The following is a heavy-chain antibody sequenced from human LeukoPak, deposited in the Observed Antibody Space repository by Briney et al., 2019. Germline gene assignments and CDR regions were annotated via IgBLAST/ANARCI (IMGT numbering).Heavy chain of an antibody. V-gene: IGHV3-21*01. CDR2: ISSSSSYI. CDR3: ARLGDYDAFDI. J-gene: IGHJ3*02. D-gene: IGHD3-10*01. Sequence: GGSLRLSCAASGFTFSSYSMNWVRQAPGKGLEWVSSISSSSSYIYYADSVKGRFTISRDNSKNTLYLQMNSLRAEDTAVYYCARLGDYDAFDIWGQGTMVTVSS. CDR1: GFTFSSYS.